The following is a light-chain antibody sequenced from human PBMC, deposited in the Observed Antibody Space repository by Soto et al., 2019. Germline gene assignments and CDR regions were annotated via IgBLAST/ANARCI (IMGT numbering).Light chain of an antibody. V-gene: IGLV1-44*01. CDR1: SSNIGSNT. Sequence: QSVLTQPPSASGTPGQRVTISCSGSSSNIGSNTVNWYQQLPGTAPNLLIHANNQRPSGVPDRFSGSKSGTSASLAISWLQSEEADYYCAAWDDRLNGYVFGTGTKVTVL. CDR2: ANN. CDR3: AAWDDRLNGYV. J-gene: IGLJ1*01.